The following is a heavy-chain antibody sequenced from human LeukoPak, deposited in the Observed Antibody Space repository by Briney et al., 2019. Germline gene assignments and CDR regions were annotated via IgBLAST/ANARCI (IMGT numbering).Heavy chain of an antibody. CDR2: INIDGSGT. J-gene: IGHJ4*02. Sequence: PGGSLRLSCVASGFTFSRCWMHWVRQAPGKGLVWVSRINIDGSGTIYADSVKGRFTISRDNAKNTLYLQMNSLRAEDTAVYYCARYRGAYYSDFWGQGTLVTVSS. CDR3: ARYRGAYYSDF. V-gene: IGHV3-74*01. CDR1: GFTFSRCW. D-gene: IGHD3-22*01.